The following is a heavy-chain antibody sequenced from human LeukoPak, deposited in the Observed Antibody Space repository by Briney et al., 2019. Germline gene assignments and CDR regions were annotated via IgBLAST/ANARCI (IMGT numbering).Heavy chain of an antibody. CDR2: IYYSGST. Sequence: SETLSLTCTVSGGSISSSSYYWGWIRQPPGKGLEWIGSIYYSGSTYYNPSLKSRVTISVDTSKNQFSLKLSSVTAADTAVYYCARAVATIGRTFDYWGQGTLVTVSS. J-gene: IGHJ4*02. D-gene: IGHD5-12*01. CDR3: ARAVATIGRTFDY. V-gene: IGHV4-39*07. CDR1: GGSISSSSYY.